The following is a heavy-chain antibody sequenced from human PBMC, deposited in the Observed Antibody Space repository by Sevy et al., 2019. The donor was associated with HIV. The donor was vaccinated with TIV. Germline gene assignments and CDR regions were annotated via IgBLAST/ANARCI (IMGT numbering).Heavy chain of an antibody. V-gene: IGHV1-2*02. Sequence: ASVKVSCKASGYTFTAYFIHWVRQAPGQGLERMGWINPNSGDTNYAPKFQGRVTVTRDTSISTAYMELSRLRSDDTAVYYCASPERYRYGSLLDYWGQGTLVTVSS. CDR3: ASPERYRYGSLLDY. CDR2: INPNSGDT. CDR1: GYTFTAYF. D-gene: IGHD5-18*01. J-gene: IGHJ4*02.